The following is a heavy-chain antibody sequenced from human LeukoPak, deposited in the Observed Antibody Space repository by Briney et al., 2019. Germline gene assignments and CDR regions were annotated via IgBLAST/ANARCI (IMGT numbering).Heavy chain of an antibody. CDR1: GFTFDDYA. Sequence: GGSLRLSCAASGFTFDDYAMHWVRQAPGKGLEWVSGISWNSGSIGYADSVKGRFTISRDNAKNSLYLQMNGLRAEDTALYYCALLAVAGTSPKSYGMDVWGQGTTVTVSS. CDR3: ALLAVAGTSPKSYGMDV. D-gene: IGHD6-19*01. V-gene: IGHV3-9*01. J-gene: IGHJ6*02. CDR2: ISWNSGSI.